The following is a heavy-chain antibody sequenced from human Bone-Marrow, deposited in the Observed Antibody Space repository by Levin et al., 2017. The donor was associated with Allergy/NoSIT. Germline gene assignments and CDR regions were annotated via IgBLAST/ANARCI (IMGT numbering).Heavy chain of an antibody. J-gene: IGHJ4*02. CDR3: ARVISGSSKFDY. V-gene: IGHV4-59*01. Sequence: SETLSLTCTVSGGSISSYYWSWIRQPPGKGLEWIGYIYYSGSTNYNPSLKSRVTISVDTSKNQFSLKLSSVTAADTAVYYCARVISGSSKFDYWGQGTLVTVSS. CDR1: GGSISSYY. CDR2: IYYSGST. D-gene: IGHD1-26*01.